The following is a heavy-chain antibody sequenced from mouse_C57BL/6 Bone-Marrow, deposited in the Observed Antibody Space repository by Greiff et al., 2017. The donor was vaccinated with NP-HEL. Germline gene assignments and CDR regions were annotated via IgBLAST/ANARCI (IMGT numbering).Heavy chain of an antibody. CDR3: ARYDSLAY. CDR2: IDPSDSYT. J-gene: IGHJ3*01. Sequence: QVQLQQPGAELVRPGTSVKLSCKASGYTFTSYWMHWVKQRPGQGLEWIGVIDPSDSYTNYNQKFKGKATLTVDTSSSTAYMQLSSLTSEDSAVYYCARYDSLAYWGQGTLVTVSA. CDR1: GYTFTSYW. V-gene: IGHV1-59*01. D-gene: IGHD2-4*01.